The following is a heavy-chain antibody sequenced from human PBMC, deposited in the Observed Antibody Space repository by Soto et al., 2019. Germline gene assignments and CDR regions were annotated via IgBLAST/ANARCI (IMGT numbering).Heavy chain of an antibody. D-gene: IGHD3-22*01. CDR3: ARAGYYYDSSGYSRRSSYYYGMDV. CDR2: IYYSGTT. CDR1: GGSVSSGSYY. J-gene: IGHJ6*02. V-gene: IGHV4-61*01. Sequence: SETLSLTCTVSGGSVSSGSYYWTWIRQPPGKGLEWLGYIYYSGTTNYNPPLKSRITISVDTSKNQFSLKLSSVTAADTAVYYCARAGYYYDSSGYSRRSSYYYGMDVWGQGTTVTVSS.